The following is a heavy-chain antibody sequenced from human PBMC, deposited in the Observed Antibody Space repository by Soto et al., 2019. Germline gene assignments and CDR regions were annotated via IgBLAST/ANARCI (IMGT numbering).Heavy chain of an antibody. CDR3: ARGTPIAARRKNDAFDI. V-gene: IGHV3-66*01. Sequence: EVQLVESGGGLVQPGGSLRLSCAASGFTVSSNYMSWVRQAPGKGLEWVSVIYSGGSTYYADSVKGRFTISRDNSKNTLYLQMNSLRAEDTAVYYCARGTPIAARRKNDAFDIWGQGTMVTVSS. D-gene: IGHD6-6*01. CDR1: GFTVSSNY. J-gene: IGHJ3*02. CDR2: IYSGGST.